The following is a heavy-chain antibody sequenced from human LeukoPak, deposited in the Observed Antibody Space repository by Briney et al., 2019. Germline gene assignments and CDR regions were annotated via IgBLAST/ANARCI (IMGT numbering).Heavy chain of an antibody. J-gene: IGHJ6*03. V-gene: IGHV1-2*02. D-gene: IGHD3-3*01. CDR3: ARGRAGRDFWSGYSYYMDV. CDR1: GYTFTGYY. Sequence: ASVKVSCKASGYTFTGYYMHWVRQASGQGLEWMGWINPNSGGTNYAQKFQGRVTMTRDTSISTAYMELSRLRSDDTAVYYCARGRAGRDFWSGYSYYMDVWGKGTTVTVSS. CDR2: INPNSGGT.